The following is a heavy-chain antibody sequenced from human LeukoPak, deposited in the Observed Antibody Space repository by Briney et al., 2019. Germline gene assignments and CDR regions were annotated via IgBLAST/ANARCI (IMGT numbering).Heavy chain of an antibody. D-gene: IGHD4-23*01. Sequence: GESLKISCKGSGYNFNTYWVAWMRQLPGKGLEWMGIIRPMNSDKRYSPSFQGQVTISADRSINTAYLQWSSLTASDTAMYYCASRPFETTVVPWDFYWGQGTQVTVSS. V-gene: IGHV5-51*01. CDR1: GYNFNTYW. CDR2: IRPMNSDK. CDR3: ASRPFETTVVPWDFY. J-gene: IGHJ4*02.